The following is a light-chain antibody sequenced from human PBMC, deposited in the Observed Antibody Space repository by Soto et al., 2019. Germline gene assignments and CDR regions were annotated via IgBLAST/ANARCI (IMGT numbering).Light chain of an antibody. CDR1: SSDVGGYNY. CDR2: DVS. Sequence: QSALTQPASVSGSPGQSITISCTGTSSDVGGYNYVSWYQQHPGKAPKLMIYDVSNRPSGVSNRFSGSKSGNTASLTISGLQAEYEADYYCSSYTSSSLVVFGGGTTLTVL. V-gene: IGLV2-14*01. J-gene: IGLJ2*01. CDR3: SSYTSSSLVV.